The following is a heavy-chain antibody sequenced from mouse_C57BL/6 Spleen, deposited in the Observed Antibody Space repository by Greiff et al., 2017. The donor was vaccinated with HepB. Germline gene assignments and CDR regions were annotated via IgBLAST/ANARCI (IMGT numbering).Heavy chain of an antibody. J-gene: IGHJ4*01. D-gene: IGHD2-5*01. CDR1: GYTFTDYE. V-gene: IGHV1-15*01. CDR3: TRWRVTTYYAMDY. Sequence: LVESGAELVRPGASVTLSCKASGYTFTDYEMHWVKQTPVHGLEWIGAIDPETGGTAYNQKFKGKAILTADKSSSTAYMELRSLTSEDSAVYYCTRWRVTTYYAMDYWGQGTSVTVSS. CDR2: IDPETGGT.